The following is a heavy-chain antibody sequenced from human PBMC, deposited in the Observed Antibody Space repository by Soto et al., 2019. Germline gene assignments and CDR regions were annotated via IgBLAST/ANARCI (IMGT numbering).Heavy chain of an antibody. Sequence: GGSLRLSCAASGFTFSKYAMNWVRQAPGKGLGWVSTISASARNTYYAKSVKGRFTISRDNSKNMLYMQMNSLRAEDTAVYYCAKEVDDYYDSSHNLDSWGQGTLVTVSS. D-gene: IGHD3-22*01. V-gene: IGHV3-23*01. J-gene: IGHJ4*02. CDR1: GFTFSKYA. CDR3: AKEVDDYYDSSHNLDS. CDR2: ISASARNT.